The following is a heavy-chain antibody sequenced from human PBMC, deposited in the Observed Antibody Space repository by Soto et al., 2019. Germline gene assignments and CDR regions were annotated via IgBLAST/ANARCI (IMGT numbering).Heavy chain of an antibody. V-gene: IGHV2-5*02. Sequence: QITLKESGPTLVKPTQTLTLTCTFSGFSLTTRGVGVGWMRQPPGKALEGLALIYWDDDKRYSPSLQSRLSITKDTSKNQVVLTMTNVDPVDTATYYCAHIPTYYQYDWFDPWGQGTLVSVSS. CDR1: GFSLTTRGVG. D-gene: IGHD3-16*01. CDR2: IYWDDDK. J-gene: IGHJ5*02. CDR3: AHIPTYYQYDWFDP.